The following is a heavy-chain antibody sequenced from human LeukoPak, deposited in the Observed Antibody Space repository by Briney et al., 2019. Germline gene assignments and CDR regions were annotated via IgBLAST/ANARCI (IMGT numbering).Heavy chain of an antibody. CDR2: ISGSGGST. J-gene: IGHJ4*02. Sequence: PGGSLRLSCAASGFTFSSYAMSWVRQAPGKGLEWVSAISGSGGSTYHADSVKGRFTISRDNSKNTLYLQMNSLRAEDTAVYYCAKAGDSSGYYYIDYWGQGTLVTVSS. V-gene: IGHV3-23*01. CDR3: AKAGDSSGYYYIDY. CDR1: GFTFSSYA. D-gene: IGHD3-22*01.